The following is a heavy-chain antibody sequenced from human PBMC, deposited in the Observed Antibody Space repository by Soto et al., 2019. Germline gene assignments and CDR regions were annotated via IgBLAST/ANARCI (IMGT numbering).Heavy chain of an antibody. CDR3: ARRPHRRGATTSDFDL. CDR2: SYYSGNT. V-gene: IGHV4-39*01. CDR1: GGSISSSTYY. D-gene: IGHD1-26*01. Sequence: SETLSLTCTVSGGSISSSTYYWGWIRQSPGKGLEWIGNSYYSGNTYYNPSLKSRVTISLDTSKNQFSLRLSSVTAADTAVFYCARRPHRRGATTSDFDLWGQGTLVTVSS. J-gene: IGHJ4*02.